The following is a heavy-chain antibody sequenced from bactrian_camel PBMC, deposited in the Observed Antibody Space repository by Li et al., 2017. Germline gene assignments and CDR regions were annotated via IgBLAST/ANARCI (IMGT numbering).Heavy chain of an antibody. CDR2: VDSDGTT. CDR1: GTSYSRHC. CDR3: AAAFLSRGGSWCLTSPTGIDV. V-gene: IGHV3S53*01. D-gene: IGHD2*01. J-gene: IGHJ4*01. Sequence: HVQLVESGGGSVQAGGSLRLSCAPSGTSYSRHCMGWFRQAPGKGREKVAAVDSDGTTTYADAVKGRFTISRGNADNTLYLQMNSLKPEDSAMYYCAAAFLSRGGSWCLTSPTGIDVWGQGTQVTVS.